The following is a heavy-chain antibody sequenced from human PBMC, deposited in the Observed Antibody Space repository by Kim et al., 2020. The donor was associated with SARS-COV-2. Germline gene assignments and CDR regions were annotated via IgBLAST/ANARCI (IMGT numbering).Heavy chain of an antibody. D-gene: IGHD3-10*01. V-gene: IGHV6-1*01. J-gene: IGHJ4*02. Sequence: SQTLSLTCAISGDSVSRDSVVWNWIRHSPSRGLEWLGRTYYRSKWSYDYAISVKGRITITPDTSKNQFSLELNSVTPEDSAVYYCVRRGSTLGAKFDYWGRGTLVIVSS. CDR3: VRRGSTLGAKFDY. CDR2: TYYRSKWSY. CDR1: GDSVSRDSVV.